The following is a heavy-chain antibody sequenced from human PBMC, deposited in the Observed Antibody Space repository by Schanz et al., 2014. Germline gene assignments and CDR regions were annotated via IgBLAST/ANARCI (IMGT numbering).Heavy chain of an antibody. Sequence: QVQLVQSGAEVKKPGASVRVSCKASGYTFTTYAMSWVRQAPGQGLEWVGWINTANGNAKYSANFQARVTITRDTSATTAYMELTNLRSEDTAVYYCARDRPYCDGGKCYSDGFDIWGQGTLVTISS. D-gene: IGHD2-21*01. V-gene: IGHV1-3*04. J-gene: IGHJ3*02. CDR2: INTANGNA. CDR3: ARDRPYCDGGKCYSDGFDI. CDR1: GYTFTTYA.